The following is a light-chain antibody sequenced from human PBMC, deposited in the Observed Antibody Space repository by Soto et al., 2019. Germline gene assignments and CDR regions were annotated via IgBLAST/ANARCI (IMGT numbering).Light chain of an antibody. CDR1: SSDVGGYNY. Sequence: QSVLTQSPSASGSPGQSVTISCTGTSSDVGGYNYVSWFQQHPGKAPKLIISEVNKRPSGVPDRFSGSKSGNTASLTVSGLQAEDEADYYCTSYGGRDNLIFGGGTKLTVL. CDR2: EVN. J-gene: IGLJ2*01. V-gene: IGLV2-8*01. CDR3: TSYGGRDNLI.